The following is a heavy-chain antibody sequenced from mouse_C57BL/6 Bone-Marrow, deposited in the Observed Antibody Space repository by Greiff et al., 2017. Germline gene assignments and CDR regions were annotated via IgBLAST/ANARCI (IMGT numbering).Heavy chain of an antibody. CDR1: GFTFSSYA. D-gene: IGHD1-1*01. CDR2: ISDGGSYT. J-gene: IGHJ4*01. Sequence: EVKLMESGGGLVKPGGSLKLSCAASGFTFSSYAMSWVRQTPEKRLEWVATISDGGSYTYYPDNVKGRFTISRDNAKNNLYLQMSHLKSEDTAMYYWASDRTTVVEGYYAMDYWGQGTSVTVSS. CDR3: ASDRTTVVEGYYAMDY. V-gene: IGHV5-4*03.